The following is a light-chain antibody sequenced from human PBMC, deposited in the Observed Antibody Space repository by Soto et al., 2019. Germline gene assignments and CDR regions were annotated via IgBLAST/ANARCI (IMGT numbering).Light chain of an antibody. CDR1: QSISSY. J-gene: IGKJ3*01. Sequence: DIQMTQSPSSLSASVGDRVTITCRASQSISSYLNWYQQKPGKAPKLMIYAASSLQSGVPAMFSGSGSGTDFTLTISSLQPEDFATYYCQQSYSPFPFRPGTKVDIK. CDR3: QQSYSPFP. CDR2: AAS. V-gene: IGKV1-39*01.